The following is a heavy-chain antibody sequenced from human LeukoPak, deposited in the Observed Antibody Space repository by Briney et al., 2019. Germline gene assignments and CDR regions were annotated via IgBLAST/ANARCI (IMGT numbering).Heavy chain of an antibody. D-gene: IGHD4-11*01. CDR3: ATNDHSNYDHDY. J-gene: IGHJ4*02. CDR2: ISYDGSNK. V-gene: IGHV3-30*04. Sequence: GGSLRLSCAASGFTFSSYAMHWVRQAPGKGLEWVAVISYDGSNKYYADSVKGRFTISRDNSKNTLYLQMNSLRAEDTAVYYCATNDHSNYDHDYWGQGTLVTVSS. CDR1: GFTFSSYA.